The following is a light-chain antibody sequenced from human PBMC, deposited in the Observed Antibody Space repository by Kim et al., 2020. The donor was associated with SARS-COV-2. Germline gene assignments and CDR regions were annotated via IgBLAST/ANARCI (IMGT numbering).Light chain of an antibody. J-gene: IGLJ2*01. Sequence: SYELTQPPSVSVSPGQTARITCSGDALPKQYAYWYLQKPGQAPVLVIYKDSERPSGIPERFSGSSSGTTVTLTISGVQAEDEADYYCQSADSSGTVVFGGGTKLTVL. CDR2: KDS. CDR1: ALPKQY. CDR3: QSADSSGTVV. V-gene: IGLV3-25*03.